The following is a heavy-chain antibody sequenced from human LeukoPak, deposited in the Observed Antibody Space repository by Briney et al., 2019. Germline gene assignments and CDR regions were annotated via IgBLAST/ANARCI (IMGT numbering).Heavy chain of an antibody. D-gene: IGHD4-11*01. V-gene: IGHV1-2*02. Sequence: ASVKVSCKASGYIFTGHYMHWVRQAPGQGLEWMGWINPNSGGINYAQKFQGRVTMTRDTSISTAYMDLSGLRSDDTAVYYCARDGDYSNYPWFDPWGQGTLVTVSS. CDR1: GYIFTGHY. J-gene: IGHJ5*02. CDR3: ARDGDYSNYPWFDP. CDR2: INPNSGGI.